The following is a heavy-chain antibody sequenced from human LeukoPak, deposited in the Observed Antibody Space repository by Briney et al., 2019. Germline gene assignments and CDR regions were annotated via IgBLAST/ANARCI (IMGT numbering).Heavy chain of an antibody. Sequence: ASVKVSCKASGYTFTGYYMHWVRQAPGQGLEWMGWINPNSGGTNYAQKFQGWVTMTRDTPISTAYMELSRLRSDDTAVYYCARDLGGYDFWSGYYQANYGMDVWGQGTTVTVSS. CDR3: ARDLGGYDFWSGYYQANYGMDV. CDR1: GYTFTGYY. V-gene: IGHV1-2*04. D-gene: IGHD3-3*01. J-gene: IGHJ6*02. CDR2: INPNSGGT.